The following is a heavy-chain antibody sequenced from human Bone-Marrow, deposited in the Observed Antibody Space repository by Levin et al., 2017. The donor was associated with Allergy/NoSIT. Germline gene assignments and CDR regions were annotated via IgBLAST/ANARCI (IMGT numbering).Heavy chain of an antibody. CDR2: ISYDGSNK. CDR3: ARDFQQWLQKGYNWFDP. J-gene: IGHJ5*02. D-gene: IGHD6-19*01. V-gene: IGHV3-30*04. CDR1: GFTFSSYA. Sequence: GESLKISCAASGFTFSSYAMHWVRQAPGKGLEWVAVISYDGSNKYYADSVKGRFTISRDNSKNTLYLQMNSLRAEDTAVYYCARDFQQWLQKGYNWFDPWGQGTLVTVSS.